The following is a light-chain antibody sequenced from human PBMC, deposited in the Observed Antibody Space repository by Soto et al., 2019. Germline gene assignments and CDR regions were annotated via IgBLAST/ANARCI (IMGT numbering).Light chain of an antibody. V-gene: IGKV1-5*01. J-gene: IGKJ1*01. CDR1: ESIDNW. CDR2: AAS. CDR3: QQYHTDWT. Sequence: DIQMTQSPSTLSASVGDTVTITCRACESIDNWLAWYQQKPGKAPKLLIFAASTLVRGVPSRFSGRGSGTEFTLTISSLQADDYATFYCQQYHTDWTFGQGTKVDIK.